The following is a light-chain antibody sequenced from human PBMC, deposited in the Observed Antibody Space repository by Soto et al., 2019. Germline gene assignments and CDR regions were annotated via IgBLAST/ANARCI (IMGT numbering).Light chain of an antibody. V-gene: IGLV2-14*03. CDR3: SSYTSSSSREV. J-gene: IGLJ2*01. CDR2: DVS. CDR1: SSDVGGYNY. Sequence: QSALTQPASVSGSPGQSITISCTGTSSDVGGYNYVSWYQQHPGKAPKLMIYDVSSRPSGVSNRFSGSKSGNTASLTISGVQAEDDADYYCSSYTSSSSREVFGGGTKLTVL.